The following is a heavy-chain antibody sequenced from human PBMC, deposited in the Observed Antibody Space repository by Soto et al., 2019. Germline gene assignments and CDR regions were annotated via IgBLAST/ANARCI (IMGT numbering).Heavy chain of an antibody. CDR3: SGGMPTSAWGYFDY. CDR2: ISGSGGSI. V-gene: IGHV3-23*01. Sequence: GGSLRLSCAASGLTFSSYAMNWVRQAPGKGLEWVSVISGSGGSIFYGDSMKGRFTISSDNSKNTLYLQMITARAEATGVYYCSGGMPTSAWGYFDYWGQGTLVPVSS. J-gene: IGHJ4*02. CDR1: GLTFSSYA. D-gene: IGHD3-16*01.